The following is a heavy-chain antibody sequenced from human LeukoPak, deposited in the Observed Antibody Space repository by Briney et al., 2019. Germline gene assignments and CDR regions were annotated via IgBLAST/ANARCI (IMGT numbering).Heavy chain of an antibody. CDR2: IWYDGSNK. CDR3: ARGGYYDSSGYRSFDY. J-gene: IGHJ4*02. CDR1: GFTFSSYG. D-gene: IGHD3-22*01. Sequence: GGSLRLSCAASGFTFSSYGMHWVRQAPGKGLEWVAVIWYDGSNKYYADSVKGRFTISRDNSKNTLYLQMNSLRAEDTAVYYCARGGYYDSSGYRSFDYWGQGTLVTVSS. V-gene: IGHV3-33*01.